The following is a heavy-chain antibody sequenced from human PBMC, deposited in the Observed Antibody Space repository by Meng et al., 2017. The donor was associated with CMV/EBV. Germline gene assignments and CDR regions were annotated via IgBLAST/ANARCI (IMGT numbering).Heavy chain of an antibody. J-gene: IGHJ4*02. CDR1: GGSFSGYY. CDR2: INHSGST. V-gene: IGHV4-34*01. Sequence: SETLSLTCAVYGGSFSGYYWSWIRQPPGKGLEWIGEINHSGSTNYNPPLKSRVTISVDTSKNQFSLKLSSVTAADTAVYYCARGAGSDYWGQGTLVTVSS. CDR3: ARGAGSDY. D-gene: IGHD6-19*01.